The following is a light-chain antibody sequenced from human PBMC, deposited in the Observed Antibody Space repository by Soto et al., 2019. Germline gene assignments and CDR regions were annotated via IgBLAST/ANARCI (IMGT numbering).Light chain of an antibody. J-gene: IGKJ5*01. V-gene: IGKV3-11*01. CDR1: HSVSSD. CDR3: QQRGNWPSIT. Sequence: EIVLTEFPVTRYLSQGERARLFCRVGHSVSSDLSWSQQKPGQAPRLLIYDGFSRATGIPARFSGSGSGTDFTLTISSLAPEDFAIYYCQQRGNWPSITFGPATRPEI. CDR2: DGF.